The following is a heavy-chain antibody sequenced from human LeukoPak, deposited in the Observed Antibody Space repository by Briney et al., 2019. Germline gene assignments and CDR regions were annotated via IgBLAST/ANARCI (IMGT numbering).Heavy chain of an antibody. D-gene: IGHD3-3*01. CDR1: GGSFSAYY. J-gene: IGHJ4*02. V-gene: IGHV4-34*01. CDR3: ARGAMDYDFWSGYSGWHFDY. CDR2: IHYSGST. Sequence: PSETLSLTCAVYGGSFSAYYWGWIRQPPGKGLEWIATIHYSGSTYYNPSLKSRVTISLDTSKNQFSLKLNSVAAADTAVYYCARGAMDYDFWSGYSGWHFDYWGQGTLVTVSS.